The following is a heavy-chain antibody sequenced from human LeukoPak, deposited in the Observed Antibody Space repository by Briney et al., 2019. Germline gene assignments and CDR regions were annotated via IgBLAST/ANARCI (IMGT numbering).Heavy chain of an antibody. Sequence: GGSLRLSCAASGFTFSSYGMHWVRQAPGKGLEWVSYISSSGSTIYYADSVKGRFAISRDNAKNSLYLQMNSLRAEDTAVYYCARVYGGSSPFDYWGQGTLVTVSS. CDR3: ARVYGGSSPFDY. V-gene: IGHV3-48*03. D-gene: IGHD4-23*01. CDR2: ISSSGSTI. CDR1: GFTFSSYG. J-gene: IGHJ4*02.